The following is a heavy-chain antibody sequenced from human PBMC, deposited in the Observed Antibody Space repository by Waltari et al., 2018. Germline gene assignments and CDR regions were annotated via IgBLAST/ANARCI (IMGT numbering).Heavy chain of an antibody. D-gene: IGHD3-22*01. CDR3: ARDRECFTMNCHDESDF. V-gene: IGHV1-46*01. Sequence: QVQLVQSGAEVKKPGASVQVSCKTSGYSFTNYYIHWVRQAPGQGLEWSGIINPYGPTVYAQKFQGRVIMTSDTSTTTVYMGLRSLRSEDTAVYYCARDRECFTMNCHDESDFWGQGTRVTVSA. J-gene: IGHJ4*02. CDR2: INPYGPT. CDR1: GYSFTNYY.